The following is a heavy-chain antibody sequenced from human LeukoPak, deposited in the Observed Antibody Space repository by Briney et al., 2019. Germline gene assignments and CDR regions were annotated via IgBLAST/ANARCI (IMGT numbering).Heavy chain of an antibody. CDR3: ARGRFRYSSSWGIDY. CDR2: ISSSGSTI. CDR1: GFTFSDYY. Sequence: GGSLRLSCAASGFTFSDYYMRWIRQAPGKGLEWVSYISSSGSTIYYADSVKGRFTISRDNAKNSLYLQMNSLRAEDTAVYYCARGRFRYSSSWGIDYWGQGTLVTVSS. J-gene: IGHJ4*02. D-gene: IGHD6-13*01. V-gene: IGHV3-11*04.